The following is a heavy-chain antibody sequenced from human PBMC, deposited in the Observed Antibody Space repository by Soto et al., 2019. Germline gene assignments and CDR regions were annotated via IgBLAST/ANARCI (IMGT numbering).Heavy chain of an antibody. CDR2: IYYSGST. CDR1: GGSISSYY. D-gene: IGHD6-19*01. J-gene: IGHJ4*02. CDR3: ARVAVAGTRVDY. Sequence: SETLSLTCTVSGGSISSYYWGWIRQPPGKGLEWIGYIYYSGSTNYNPSLKSRVTISVDTSKNQFSLKLSSVAAADTAVYYCARVAVAGTRVDYWGQGTLVTVSS. V-gene: IGHV4-59*08.